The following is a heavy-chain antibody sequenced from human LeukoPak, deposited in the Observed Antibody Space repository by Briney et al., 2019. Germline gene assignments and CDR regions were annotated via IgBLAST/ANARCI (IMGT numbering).Heavy chain of an antibody. J-gene: IGHJ4*02. Sequence: SVTVSFKASGGTFSSYAISWVRQAPGQGLEWMGRIIPIFGIANYAQKFQGRVTITADKSTSTAYMELSSLRSEDTAVYYCAVDFWRSQGFDYWGQGTLVTVSS. CDR3: AVDFWRSQGFDY. V-gene: IGHV1-69*04. D-gene: IGHD3-3*01. CDR2: IIPIFGIA. CDR1: GGTFSSYA.